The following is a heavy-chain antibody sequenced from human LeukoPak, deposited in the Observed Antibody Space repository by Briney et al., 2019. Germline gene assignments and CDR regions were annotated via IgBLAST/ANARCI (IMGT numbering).Heavy chain of an antibody. J-gene: IGHJ4*02. Sequence: PGGSLRLSCAASGFTFNDAWMNWVRQAPGKGLEWVGRVKSETDGGTTDYAAHVKGILTISRDDSKNTLFLQMNSLKTEDTAVYYCTTPTRSYVGRDYWGQGTLVTVSS. V-gene: IGHV3-15*01. CDR2: VKSETDGGTT. D-gene: IGHD3-16*01. CDR3: TTPTRSYVGRDY. CDR1: GFTFNDAW.